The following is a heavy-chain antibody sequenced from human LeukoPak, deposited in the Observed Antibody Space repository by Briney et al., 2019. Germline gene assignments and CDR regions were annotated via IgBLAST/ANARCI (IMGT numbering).Heavy chain of an antibody. CDR1: GFTFSSYG. V-gene: IGHV3-30*02. D-gene: IGHD2-15*01. CDR2: IRYDGSNK. CDR3: ARDPNCSGGSCPNHDAFDI. J-gene: IGHJ3*02. Sequence: GGSLRLSCAASGFTFSSYGMHWVRQAPGKGLEWVAFIRYDGSNKHYADSVKGRFTISRDNSKNTLYLQMNSLRAEDTAVYYCARDPNCSGGSCPNHDAFDIWGQGTMVTVSS.